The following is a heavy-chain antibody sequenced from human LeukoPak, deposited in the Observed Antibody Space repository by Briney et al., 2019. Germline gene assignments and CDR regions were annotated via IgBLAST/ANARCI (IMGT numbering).Heavy chain of an antibody. Sequence: PGGSLRLSCAASGFTFSSYAMHWVRQAPGKGLEWVAVIWYDGSKTYYADSVKGRFTISRDNSKNTLYLQMNSLRAEDTAVYYCARVPYGDYFDYWGQGTLVTVSS. CDR1: GFTFSSYA. CDR2: IWYDGSKT. D-gene: IGHD4-17*01. CDR3: ARVPYGDYFDY. J-gene: IGHJ4*02. V-gene: IGHV3-33*08.